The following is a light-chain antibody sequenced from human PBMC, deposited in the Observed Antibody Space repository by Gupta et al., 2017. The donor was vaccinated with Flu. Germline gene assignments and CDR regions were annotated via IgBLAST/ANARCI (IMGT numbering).Light chain of an antibody. CDR3: SAYSGSSTL. CDR2: EVD. CDR1: SSDVSAYNY. V-gene: IGLV2-14*01. Sequence: QSTIISWTGTSSDVSAYNYVARYQQPPDKAPKLIIFEVDNRPSGVSNRFSGSKSGNTASLTISGLQAEDEAHYYCSAYSGSSTLFGGGTKLTVL. J-gene: IGLJ2*01.